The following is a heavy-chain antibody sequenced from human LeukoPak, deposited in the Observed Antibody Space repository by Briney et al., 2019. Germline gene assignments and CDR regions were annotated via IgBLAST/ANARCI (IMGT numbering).Heavy chain of an antibody. V-gene: IGHV4-4*07. CDR3: AGIHKGGYSSSWHDAFDI. CDR2: IYTSGST. Sequence: SETLSLTCSVSNADIARHYWSWIRQPAGKGLEWIGRIYTSGSTNYNPSLKSRVTMSVDTSKNQFSLKLNSVTAADTAVYYCAGIHKGGYSSSWHDAFDIWGQGTMVTVSS. CDR1: NADIARHY. D-gene: IGHD6-6*01. J-gene: IGHJ3*02.